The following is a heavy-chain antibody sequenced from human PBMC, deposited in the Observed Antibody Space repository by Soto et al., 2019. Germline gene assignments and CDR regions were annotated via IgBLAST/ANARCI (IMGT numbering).Heavy chain of an antibody. CDR1: GGSVSSGSYY. V-gene: IGHV4-61*01. D-gene: IGHD5-18*01. CDR2: IYYSGST. J-gene: IGHJ4*02. Sequence: QVQLQESGPGLVKPSETLSLTCTVSGGSVSSGSYYWSWIRQPPGKGLEWIGYIYYSGSTNYNPSLKSRVTISVDTSKNQFSLKLSSVTAADTAVYYCARVIRGYSPRRSARYFDYWGQGTLVTVSS. CDR3: ARVIRGYSPRRSARYFDY.